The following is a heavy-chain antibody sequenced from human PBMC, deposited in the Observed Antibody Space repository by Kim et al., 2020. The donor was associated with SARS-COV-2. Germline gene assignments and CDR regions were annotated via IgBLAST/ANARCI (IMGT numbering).Heavy chain of an antibody. J-gene: IGHJ4*02. V-gene: IGHV3-73*01. Sequence: AYAASVKGRFTIARDDSKKTAYLQMSSLKTEDTAVYYCARQAVGTASFDYWGQGTLVTVSS. CDR3: ARQAVGTASFDY. D-gene: IGHD2-21*02.